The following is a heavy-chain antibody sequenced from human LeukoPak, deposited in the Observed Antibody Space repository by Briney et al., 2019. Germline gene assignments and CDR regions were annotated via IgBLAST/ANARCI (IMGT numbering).Heavy chain of an antibody. D-gene: IGHD6-13*01. CDR2: IYYSGST. CDR1: GFTFSSYE. Sequence: GSLRLSCAASGFTFSSYEMNWVRQPPGKGLEWIGSIYYSGSTYYNTSLKRRVTISVDTSKNQFSLKLSSVTAADTAVYYCARPFKQQLDGAFDIWGQGTMVTVSS. CDR3: ARPFKQQLDGAFDI. J-gene: IGHJ3*02. V-gene: IGHV4-39*07.